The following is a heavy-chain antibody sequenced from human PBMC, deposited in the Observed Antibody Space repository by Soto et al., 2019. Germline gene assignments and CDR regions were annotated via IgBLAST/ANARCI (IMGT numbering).Heavy chain of an antibody. CDR1: GGTFSTYA. D-gene: IGHD6-19*01. J-gene: IGHJ4*02. CDR2: IIPMCGTE. Sequence: QVQLVQSGAEVKKPESSVKVSCKAPGGTFSTYAISWVRQAPGQGLEWMVVIIPMCGTENYAQRVQDRVTITADESTKTVYMVLSRLGYEAAAVYCCASGIKQWVLRKNGGYSGWGQGTPVTVSS. CDR3: ASGIKQWVLRKNGGYSG. V-gene: IGHV1-69*12.